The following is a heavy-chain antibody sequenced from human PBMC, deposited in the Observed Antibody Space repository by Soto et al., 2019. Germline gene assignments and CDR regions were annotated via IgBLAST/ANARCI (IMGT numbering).Heavy chain of an antibody. CDR2: IYYSGST. CDR3: ARDLATVNTNDAFEI. D-gene: IGHD4-17*01. Sequence: SETLSLTCTVSGGSISSGGYYWSWIRQHPGKGLEWIGYIYYSGSTYYNPSLKSRVTISVDTSKNQFSLKLSSVTAADTAVYYCARDLATVNTNDAFEIWGQGTMVTVSS. V-gene: IGHV4-31*03. J-gene: IGHJ3*02. CDR1: GGSISSGGYY.